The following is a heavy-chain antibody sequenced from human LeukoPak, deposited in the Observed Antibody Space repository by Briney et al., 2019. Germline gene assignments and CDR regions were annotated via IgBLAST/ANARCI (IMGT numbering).Heavy chain of an antibody. Sequence: SETLSLTCTVSGGSISSYYWSWIRQSLGKGLECIGYIHYTGSTNYNPSLKSRVTISVDTSKNQFSLKLSSVTAADTAVYYCARDSGTTGEVKFDPWGQGTLVTVSS. CDR2: IHYTGST. CDR3: ARDSGTTGEVKFDP. CDR1: GGSISSYY. D-gene: IGHD3-10*01. V-gene: IGHV4-59*12. J-gene: IGHJ5*02.